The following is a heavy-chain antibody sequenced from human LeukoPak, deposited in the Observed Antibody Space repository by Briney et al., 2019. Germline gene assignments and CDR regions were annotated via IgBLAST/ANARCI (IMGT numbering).Heavy chain of an antibody. D-gene: IGHD5-12*01. CDR3: ARDLEATNDY. CDR1: GYTFTGYK. Sequence: GASVKVSCKASGYTFTGYKMPGVRQAPEQGLEWMGWINPNSGGTNYAQKFQSRVTMTRDTSISTAYMELSRLTYDDTAVYYCARDLEATNDYWGQGTLVTVSS. CDR2: INPNSGGT. V-gene: IGHV1-2*02. J-gene: IGHJ4*02.